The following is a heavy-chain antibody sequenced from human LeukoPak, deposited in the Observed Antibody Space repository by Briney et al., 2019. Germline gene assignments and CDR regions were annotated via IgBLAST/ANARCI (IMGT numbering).Heavy chain of an antibody. Sequence: GSLRLSCAASGFTFSTYAMHWVRPAPGKGLEWVAVISNDGSKKYYADSVKGRFTISRDNSKNTLFLQMTSLRAEDTAVYYCVREGLWSGYDPYNWFDPWGQGTLVTVSS. V-gene: IGHV3-30*04. D-gene: IGHD5-12*01. CDR2: ISNDGSKK. CDR3: VREGLWSGYDPYNWFDP. CDR1: GFTFSTYA. J-gene: IGHJ5*02.